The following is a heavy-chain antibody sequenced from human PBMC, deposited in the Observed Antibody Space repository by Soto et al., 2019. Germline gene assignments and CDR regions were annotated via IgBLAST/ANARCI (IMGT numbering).Heavy chain of an antibody. CDR1: GYTFTSYV. D-gene: IGHD6-19*01. V-gene: IGHV1-18*04. Sequence: ASVKVSCKASGYTFTSYVISWVRQAPGQGLEWMGWISAYNGNTNYAQKLQGRVTMTTDTSTSTAYMELRSLRSDDTAVYYCARGKRQQLVGAYSSGWSTTNYGMDVWGQGTTVTVSS. CDR2: ISAYNGNT. J-gene: IGHJ6*02. CDR3: ARGKRQQLVGAYSSGWSTTNYGMDV.